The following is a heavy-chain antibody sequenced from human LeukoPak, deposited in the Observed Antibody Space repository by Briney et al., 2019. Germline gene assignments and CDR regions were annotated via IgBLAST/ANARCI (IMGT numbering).Heavy chain of an antibody. D-gene: IGHD3-3*01. J-gene: IGHJ3*02. CDR3: ARSQYDFWSGLISPAFDI. CDR1: GGSISSGRYY. V-gene: IGHV4-61*02. Sequence: SETLSLTCTVSGGSISSGRYYWSWIRQPAGKGLEWIGRIYTSGSTNYNPSLKSRVTISVDTSKNQFSLKLSSVTAADTAVYYCARSQYDFWSGLISPAFDIWGQGTMVTVSS. CDR2: IYTSGST.